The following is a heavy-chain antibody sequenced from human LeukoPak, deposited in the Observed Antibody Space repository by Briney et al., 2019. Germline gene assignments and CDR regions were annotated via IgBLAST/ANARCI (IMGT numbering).Heavy chain of an antibody. CDR1: GFTFSNYG. CDR2: ISSGSRDT. CDR3: AKDRDYSGYDDDDY. Sequence: GGSLRLSCAASGFTFSNYGMTWVRQAPGKGLEWVSSISSGSRDTYYADSVKGRFTISRDNAKNSLYLQMNSLRAEDTAVYYCAKDRDYSGYDDDDYWGQGTLVTVSS. D-gene: IGHD5-12*01. J-gene: IGHJ4*02. V-gene: IGHV3-21*04.